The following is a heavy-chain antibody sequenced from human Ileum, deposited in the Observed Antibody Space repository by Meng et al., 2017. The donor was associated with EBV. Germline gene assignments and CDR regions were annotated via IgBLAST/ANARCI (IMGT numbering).Heavy chain of an antibody. CDR2: ININTGNP. CDR3: ARGNGWRCDY. CDR1: GYTFTSSS. D-gene: IGHD6-19*01. V-gene: IGHV7-4-1*01. Sequence: QVQLVQSGSELKKPGDSVKVSCQAAGYTFTSSSMNWVRHAPGQGLEWMGWININTGNPTYAQGFTGRFVFSLDTSVSTAYLQIDSLKADDTAVYYCARGNGWRCDYWCQGTLVTVSA. J-gene: IGHJ4*02.